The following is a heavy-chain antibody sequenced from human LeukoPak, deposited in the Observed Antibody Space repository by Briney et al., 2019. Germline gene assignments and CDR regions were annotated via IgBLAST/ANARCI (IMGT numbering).Heavy chain of an antibody. CDR2: INHSGST. V-gene: IGHV4-34*01. D-gene: IGHD3-3*01. CDR3: ARGLDLASPGVYYFDY. J-gene: IGHJ4*02. Sequence: SETLSLTCAVYGGSFSGYYWSWIRQPPGKGLEWIGEINHSGSTNYNPSLKSRVTISVDTSKNQFSLKLSSVTAADTAVYYYARGLDLASPGVYYFDYWGQGTLVTVSS. CDR1: GGSFSGYY.